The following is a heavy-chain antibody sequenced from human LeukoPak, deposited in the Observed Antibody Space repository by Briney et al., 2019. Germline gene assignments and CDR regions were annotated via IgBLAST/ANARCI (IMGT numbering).Heavy chain of an antibody. J-gene: IGHJ4*02. CDR2: IYYSGST. CDR3: ARVTGYMVEDYFDY. V-gene: IGHV4-59*01. D-gene: IGHD6-13*01. Sequence: KPSETLSLTCTVSGGSINSYYWSWIRQPPGKGLEWVGYIYYSGSTNYNPSLKSRVTISVDTSKNQFSLRLSSVTAADTALYYCARVTGYMVEDYFDYWGQGTLVTVSS. CDR1: GGSINSYY.